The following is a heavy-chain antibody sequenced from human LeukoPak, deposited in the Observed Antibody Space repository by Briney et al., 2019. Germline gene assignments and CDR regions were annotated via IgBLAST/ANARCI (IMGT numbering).Heavy chain of an antibody. CDR3: AKDIIGPTATGVSIFGELDY. Sequence: GGSPRLSCAASGFPFNVQTMSSVCQAPGKGLEWVSTIGLSGGSPYYADSVKGRLTISRDNSKNTLYLQMNTLRAEDTAVYYCAKDIIGPTATGVSIFGELDYWGQGTLVTVSS. J-gene: IGHJ4*02. CDR1: GFPFNVQT. D-gene: IGHD2-2*01. CDR2: IGLSGGSP. V-gene: IGHV3-23*01.